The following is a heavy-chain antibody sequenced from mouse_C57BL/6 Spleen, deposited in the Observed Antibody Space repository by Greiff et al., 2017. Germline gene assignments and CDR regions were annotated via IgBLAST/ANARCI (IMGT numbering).Heavy chain of an antibody. D-gene: IGHD2-10*02. CDR1: GYTFTDYE. J-gene: IGHJ2*01. V-gene: IGHV1-15*01. Sequence: SGAELVRPGASVTLSCKASGYTFTDYEMHWVKQTPVHGLEWIGAIDPETGGTAYNQKFKGKAILTADKSSSTAYMELRSLTSEDSAVYYCTRPYGNYDYWGQGTTLTVSS. CDR2: IDPETGGT. CDR3: TRPYGNYDY.